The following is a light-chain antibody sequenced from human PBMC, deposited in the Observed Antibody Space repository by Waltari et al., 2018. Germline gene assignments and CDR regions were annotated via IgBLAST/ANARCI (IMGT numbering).Light chain of an antibody. CDR2: QGN. V-gene: IGLV2-23*01. Sequence: QSALTQPASVSGPPAQPITISCTGSSSDVGNYNLASWYQQYPGKAPKLILYQGNTRPSGVSDRFSDSKSGNTASLTISGLRAEDEAHYYCCSYAGSATLVFGGGTKLTVL. CDR1: SSDVGNYNL. CDR3: CSYAGSATLV. J-gene: IGLJ2*01.